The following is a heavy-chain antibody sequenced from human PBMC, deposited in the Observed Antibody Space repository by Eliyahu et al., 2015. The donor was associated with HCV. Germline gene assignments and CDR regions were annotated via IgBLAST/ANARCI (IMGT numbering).Heavy chain of an antibody. D-gene: IGHD3-3*01. V-gene: IGHV4-39*01. J-gene: IGHJ4*02. CDR1: GGSISSSSYY. CDR2: IYYSGST. CDR3: ARSSFISGPPVIILFFNY. Sequence: QLQLQESGPGLVKPSETLSLTCTVSGGSISSSSYYWGWIRQPPGKGLEWIGSIYYSGSTYYNPSLKSRVTISVDTSKNQFSLKLSSVTAADTAVYYCARSSFISGPPVIILFFNYWGQGTLVTVSS.